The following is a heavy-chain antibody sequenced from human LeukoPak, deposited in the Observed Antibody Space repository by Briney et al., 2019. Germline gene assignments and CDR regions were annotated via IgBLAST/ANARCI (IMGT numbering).Heavy chain of an antibody. V-gene: IGHV1-69*05. J-gene: IGHJ3*02. CDR1: GGTFSSYA. Sequence: SVKVSCKASGGTFSSYAISWMRQAPGQGLEWMGGIIPIFGTANYAQKFQGRVTITTDESTSTAYMELSSLRSEDTAVYYCARRTKGYCTNGVCYRAAFDIWGQGTMVTVSS. D-gene: IGHD2-8*01. CDR2: IIPIFGTA. CDR3: ARRTKGYCTNGVCYRAAFDI.